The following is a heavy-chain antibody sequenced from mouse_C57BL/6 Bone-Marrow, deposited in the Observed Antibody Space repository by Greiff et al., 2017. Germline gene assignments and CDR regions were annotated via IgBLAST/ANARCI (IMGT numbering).Heavy chain of an antibody. Sequence: VQGVESGAELARPGASVKLSCKASGYTFTSYGISWVKQRTGQGLEWIGEIYPRSGNTYYNEKFKGKATLTADKSSSTAYMELRSLTSEDSAVYFCVLPYGAWFAYWGQGTLVTVSA. CDR1: GYTFTSYG. CDR3: VLPYGAWFAY. J-gene: IGHJ3*01. V-gene: IGHV1-81*01. CDR2: IYPRSGNT. D-gene: IGHD1-1*01.